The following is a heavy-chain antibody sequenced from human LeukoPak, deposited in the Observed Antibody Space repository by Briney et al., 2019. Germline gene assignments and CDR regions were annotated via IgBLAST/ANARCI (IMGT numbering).Heavy chain of an antibody. CDR2: INHSGST. V-gene: IGHV4-34*01. CDR1: GGSFSGYY. D-gene: IGHD1-14*01. J-gene: IGHJ4*02. CDR3: AMVPDSYFDY. Sequence: SETLSLTCAVYGGSFSGYYWSWIRQPPGKGLEWIGEINHSGSTNYDPSLKSRVTISVDTSKNQFSQKLSSVTAADTAVYYCAMVPDSYFDYWGQGTLVTVSS.